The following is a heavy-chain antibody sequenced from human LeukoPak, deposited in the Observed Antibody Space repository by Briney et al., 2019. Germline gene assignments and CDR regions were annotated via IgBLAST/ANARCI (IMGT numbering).Heavy chain of an antibody. J-gene: IGHJ4*02. CDR2: ICWDGGST. Sequence: GGSLRLSCAPSGFTFDDYAMRWVRHAPGEGRGWVSLICWDGGSTYYADSVKGRFSLSRDNNKNSLYLQMNSLRAKDTALYYCAKAPDVIVRAPFDYWGQGTLVTVSS. CDR3: AKAPDVIVRAPFDY. V-gene: IGHV3-43D*03. D-gene: IGHD1-26*01. CDR1: GFTFDDYA.